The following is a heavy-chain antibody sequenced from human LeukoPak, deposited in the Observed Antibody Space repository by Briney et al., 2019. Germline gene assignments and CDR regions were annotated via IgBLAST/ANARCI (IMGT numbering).Heavy chain of an antibody. CDR1: EFSFETYW. Sequence: GALRLSCVALEFSFETYWMSWVRQAPGKGPEWVANINEDGSEKHYVGSVRGRFTIARDNADNSLHLQMNSLRPEDMAVYYCARGETMDVWGKGTTVTVSS. J-gene: IGHJ6*03. CDR3: ARGETMDV. V-gene: IGHV3-7*01. D-gene: IGHD5-24*01. CDR2: INEDGSEK.